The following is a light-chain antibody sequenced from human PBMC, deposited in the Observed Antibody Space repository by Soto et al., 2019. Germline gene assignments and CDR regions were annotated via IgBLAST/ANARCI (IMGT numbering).Light chain of an antibody. J-gene: IGLJ1*01. CDR2: KVN. CDR1: SSDVGAYNY. Sequence: QSVLTQSASVSGSPGQSITISCTGTSSDVGAYNYVSWYQYHPGKAPKLMIYKVNNRPSGVPDRFSGSKSGNTASLTISGLQAEDEADYYCCSYAGSYTYVFGTGTKLTVL. CDR3: CSYAGSYTYV. V-gene: IGLV2-11*01.